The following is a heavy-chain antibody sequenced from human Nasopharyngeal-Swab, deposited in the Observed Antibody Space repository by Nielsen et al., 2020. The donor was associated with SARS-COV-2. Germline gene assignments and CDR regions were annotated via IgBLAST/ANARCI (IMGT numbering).Heavy chain of an antibody. CDR3: ARGGDGYNGLDY. CDR1: GGSISSYY. CDR2: IYYSGST. D-gene: IGHD5-24*01. J-gene: IGHJ4*02. Sequence: ESLKISCTVSGGSISSYYWSWIRQPPGKGLEWIGYIYYSGSTNYNPSLKSRVTISVDTSKNQFSLKLSSVTAADTAVYYCARGGDGYNGLDYWGQGTPVTVSS. V-gene: IGHV4-59*08.